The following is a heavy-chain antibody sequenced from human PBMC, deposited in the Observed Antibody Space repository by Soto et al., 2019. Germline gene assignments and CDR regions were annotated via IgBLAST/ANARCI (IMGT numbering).Heavy chain of an antibody. J-gene: IGHJ6*03. V-gene: IGHV4-34*01. CDR2: INHSGST. Sequence: TLSLTCAVYGGAFSGYYWSWIRQPPGKGLEWIGEINHSGSTNYNPSLKSRVTISVDTSKNQFSLKLSSVTAADTAVYYCARPAKLYYYYYMDVWGKGTTVTVSS. CDR3: ARPAKLYYYYYMDV. CDR1: GGAFSGYY. D-gene: IGHD2-2*01.